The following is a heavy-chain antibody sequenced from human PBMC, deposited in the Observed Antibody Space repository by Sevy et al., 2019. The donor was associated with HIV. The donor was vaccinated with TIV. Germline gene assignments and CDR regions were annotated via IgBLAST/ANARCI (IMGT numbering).Heavy chain of an antibody. Sequence: GGSLRLSCGVSGFTFSHAWMSWVRQSPGKGLEWVGRIKSKTDGGTTDYAAPVKGRFTISRDDSKNMVYLQMKSLKSEDTAVYYCTTDRRSTDSGNYRSFDYWGQGTLVTVSS. D-gene: IGHD1-26*01. CDR3: TTDRRSTDSGNYRSFDY. J-gene: IGHJ4*02. V-gene: IGHV3-15*01. CDR2: IKSKTDGGTT. CDR1: GFTFSHAW.